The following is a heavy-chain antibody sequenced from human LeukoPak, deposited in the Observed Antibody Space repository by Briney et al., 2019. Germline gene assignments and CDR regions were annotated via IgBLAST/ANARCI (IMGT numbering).Heavy chain of an antibody. V-gene: IGHV4-61*02. Sequence: SQTLSLTCTVSGGSISSGSYYWSWIRQPAGKGLEWIGRIYTSGSTNYNPSLKSRVTISVDTSKNQFSLKLSSVTAADTAVYYCARGTYSSSGGDYWGQGTLVTVSS. J-gene: IGHJ4*02. CDR1: GGSISSGSYY. CDR3: ARGTYSSSGGDY. D-gene: IGHD6-13*01. CDR2: IYTSGST.